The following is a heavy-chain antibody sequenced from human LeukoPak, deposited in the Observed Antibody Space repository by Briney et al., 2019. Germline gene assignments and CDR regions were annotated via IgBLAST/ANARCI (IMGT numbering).Heavy chain of an antibody. V-gene: IGHV3-23*01. CDR1: GFTFSSYA. CDR3: AGEHNTAMVTFDY. Sequence: GGSLRLSCAASGFTFSSYAMSWVRQAPGKGLEWVSAISGSGGSTYYADSVKGRFTISRDNAKNSLYLQMNGLRAEDTAVYYCAGEHNTAMVTFDYWGQGTLVTVSS. D-gene: IGHD5-18*01. J-gene: IGHJ4*02. CDR2: ISGSGGST.